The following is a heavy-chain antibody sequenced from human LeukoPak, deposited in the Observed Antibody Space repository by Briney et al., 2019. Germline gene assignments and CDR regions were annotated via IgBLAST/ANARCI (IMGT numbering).Heavy chain of an antibody. Sequence: PGGSLRLSCAASGFTFSSYGMHWARQAPGKGLEWVAVIWYDGSNKYYADSVKGRFTISRDNSKNTLYLQMNSLRAEDTAVYYCARDRSIGYSPPPSFDYWGQGTLVTVSS. CDR3: ARDRSIGYSPPPSFDY. D-gene: IGHD1-1*01. CDR2: IWYDGSNK. CDR1: GFTFSSYG. J-gene: IGHJ4*02. V-gene: IGHV3-33*01.